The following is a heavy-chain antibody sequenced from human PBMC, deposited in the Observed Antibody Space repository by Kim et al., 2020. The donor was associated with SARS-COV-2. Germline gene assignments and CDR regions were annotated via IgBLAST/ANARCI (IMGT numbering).Heavy chain of an antibody. Sequence: GNTGYAQKFQGRVTMTRNTSISTAYMELSSLRSEDTAVYYCARAMGDPRGWGQGTLVTVSS. CDR2: GNT. J-gene: IGHJ4*02. D-gene: IGHD1-26*01. CDR3: ARAMGDPRG. V-gene: IGHV1-8*01.